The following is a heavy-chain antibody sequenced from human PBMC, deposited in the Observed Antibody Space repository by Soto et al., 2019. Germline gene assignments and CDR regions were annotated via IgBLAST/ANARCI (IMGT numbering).Heavy chain of an antibody. Sequence: PGGSLRLSCAASGFTFSSYGIHWVRQAPGKGLEWVAVISYDGSNKYYADSVKGRFTISRDNSKNTLYLQMNSLRAEDTAVYYCAKEELDSSSWYTYGMDVWGQGTTVTVSS. J-gene: IGHJ6*02. CDR1: GFTFSSYG. CDR3: AKEELDSSSWYTYGMDV. D-gene: IGHD6-13*01. CDR2: ISYDGSNK. V-gene: IGHV3-30*18.